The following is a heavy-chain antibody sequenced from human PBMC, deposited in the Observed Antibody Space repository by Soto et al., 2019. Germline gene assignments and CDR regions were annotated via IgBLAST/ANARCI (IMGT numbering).Heavy chain of an antibody. CDR1: GYTFTNYD. J-gene: IGHJ6*03. V-gene: IGHV1-8*01. Sequence: QVQLVQSGAEVKKPGASVKVSCKASGYTFTNYDINWVRQATGQGLEWMGWMNPNSGDTGYAQNFQGRVTMTRNTSISTAYMELSSLRSEDTAVHYCATVSAWQFYFFMDVWGKGTTVTVSS. D-gene: IGHD6-19*01. CDR3: ATVSAWQFYFFMDV. CDR2: MNPNSGDT.